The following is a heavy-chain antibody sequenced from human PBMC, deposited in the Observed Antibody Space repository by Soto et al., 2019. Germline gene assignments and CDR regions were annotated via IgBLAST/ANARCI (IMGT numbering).Heavy chain of an antibody. V-gene: IGHV4-59*01. CDR3: ARDLWGYCGTDCYPLDA. J-gene: IGHJ6*02. CDR1: GGSISSYY. Sequence: SETLSLTCTVSGGSISSYYWSWIRQPPGKGLEWIGYIYYSGSTNYNPSLESRVTISVDTSKNQFSLKLNSVTAADTAVYYCARDLWGYCGTDCYPLDAWGPGTTVTVSS. D-gene: IGHD2-21*02. CDR2: IYYSGST.